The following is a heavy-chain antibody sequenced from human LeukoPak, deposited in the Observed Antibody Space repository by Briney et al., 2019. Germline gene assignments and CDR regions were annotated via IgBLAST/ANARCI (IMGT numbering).Heavy chain of an antibody. D-gene: IGHD3-10*01. V-gene: IGHV3-53*01. Sequence: GGSLRLSCAASGFTVTSVYMSWVRQAPGKGLEWVSLIYSGGAIFYAGSVKGRFTISRDNSNNMLYLQMNSLRVEDTAVYYCASDPNNSGSGSFAYYWGQGTLVTVSS. CDR2: IYSGGAI. CDR3: ASDPNNSGSGSFAYY. CDR1: GFTVTSVY. J-gene: IGHJ4*02.